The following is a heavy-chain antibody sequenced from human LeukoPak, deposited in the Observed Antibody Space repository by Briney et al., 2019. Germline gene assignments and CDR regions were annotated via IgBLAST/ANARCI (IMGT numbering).Heavy chain of an antibody. CDR2: ISGYTGNT. V-gene: IGHV1-18*01. Sequence: ASVKVSCKASGYTFSNHGLNWVRQAPGQGLEWMGWISGYTGNTDYAQKFQGRVTITTDTSTSTAYMELRSLTSDDTALYYCARDTNKDSSGYFLLFDYWGQGTLVTVSA. D-gene: IGHD3-22*01. J-gene: IGHJ4*02. CDR3: ARDTNKDSSGYFLLFDY. CDR1: GYTFSNHG.